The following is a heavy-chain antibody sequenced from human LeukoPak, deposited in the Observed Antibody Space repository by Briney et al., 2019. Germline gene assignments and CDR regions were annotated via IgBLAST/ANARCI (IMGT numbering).Heavy chain of an antibody. Sequence: GGSLRLSCAASGFTFSLYAMNWSARPQGRGWGGVSYINDDSSDIHYAGSVRGRFTISRDDARKTLYLQLSSLRVEDTAVYYCARDTFQPGLIDSWGQGTLVTVSS. CDR2: INDDSSDI. D-gene: IGHD2-2*01. J-gene: IGHJ4*02. V-gene: IGHV3-21*05. CDR3: ARDTFQPGLIDS. CDR1: GFTFSLYA.